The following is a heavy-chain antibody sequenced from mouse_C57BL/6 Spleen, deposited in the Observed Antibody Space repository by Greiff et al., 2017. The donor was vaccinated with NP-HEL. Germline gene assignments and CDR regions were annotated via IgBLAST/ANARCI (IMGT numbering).Heavy chain of an antibody. Sequence: EVQRVESGGDLVKPGGSLKLSCAASGFTFSSYGMSWVRQTPDKRLEWVATISSGGSYTYYPDSVKGRFTISRDNAKNTLYLQMSSLKSEDTAMYYCAREGQGPHFDYWGQGTTLTVSS. J-gene: IGHJ2*01. CDR2: ISSGGSYT. V-gene: IGHV5-6*01. CDR3: AREGQGPHFDY. CDR1: GFTFSSYG. D-gene: IGHD3-3*01.